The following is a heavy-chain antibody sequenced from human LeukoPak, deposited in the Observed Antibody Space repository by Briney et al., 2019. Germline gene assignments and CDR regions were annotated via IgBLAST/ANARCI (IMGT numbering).Heavy chain of an antibody. CDR1: GGSISSDNYY. CDR3: ARVAGSGWYWVNKYYFDY. CDR2: INHSGST. Sequence: PSETLSLACTVSGGSISSDNYYWSWIRQPPGKGLEWIGEINHSGSTNYNPSLKSRVTISVDTSKNQFSLKLSSVTAADTAVYYCARVAGSGWYWVNKYYFDYWGQGTLVTVSS. J-gene: IGHJ4*02. D-gene: IGHD6-19*01. V-gene: IGHV4-34*01.